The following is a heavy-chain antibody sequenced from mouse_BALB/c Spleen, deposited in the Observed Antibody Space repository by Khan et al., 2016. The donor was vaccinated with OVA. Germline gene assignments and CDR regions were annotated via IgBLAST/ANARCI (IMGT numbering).Heavy chain of an antibody. V-gene: IGHV1-4*01. D-gene: IGHD1-1*01. CDR3: ARGGYGSFGF. CDR2: INPSNDYS. Sequence: QVQLQQSGAELARPGAPVKMSCKASGYIFTNYMMHWVKQRPGQGLEWIGDINPSNDYSNYNQNFKDKATLTADKSSSTAYMQLSSLTSEDSAVYYCARGGYGSFGFWGQGTLVTVSA. CDR1: GYIFTNYM. J-gene: IGHJ3*01.